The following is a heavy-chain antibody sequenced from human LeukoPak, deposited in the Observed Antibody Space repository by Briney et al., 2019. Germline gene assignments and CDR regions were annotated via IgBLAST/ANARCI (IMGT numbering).Heavy chain of an antibody. J-gene: IGHJ4*02. CDR2: IYTSGSP. D-gene: IGHD6-19*01. V-gene: IGHV4-4*07. CDR1: NGSISNYY. Sequence: PSETLSLTCTVSNGSISNYYWSWIRQPAGKGLEWIGHIYTSGSPNYNPSLRSRVTMSVDTSKNQISLKLSSVTAADSAVYYCARGSEQWLTYFDYWGQGTLVTVSS. CDR3: ARGSEQWLTYFDY.